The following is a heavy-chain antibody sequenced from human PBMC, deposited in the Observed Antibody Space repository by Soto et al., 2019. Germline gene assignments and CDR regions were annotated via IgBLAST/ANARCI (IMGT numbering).Heavy chain of an antibody. CDR1: GFTFSSYA. CDR3: AKIPGYCTNGVCEKSYYYYGMDV. Sequence: EVQLLESGGGLVQPGGSLRLSCAASGFTFSSYAMSWVRQAPGKGLEWVSAISGSGGSTYYADSVKGRFTISRDNSKNMLYLQMTSLRTEDTDVYNCAKIPGYCTNGVCEKSYYYYGMDVCGQGTTVTVSS. D-gene: IGHD2-8*01. V-gene: IGHV3-23*01. CDR2: ISGSGGST. J-gene: IGHJ6*02.